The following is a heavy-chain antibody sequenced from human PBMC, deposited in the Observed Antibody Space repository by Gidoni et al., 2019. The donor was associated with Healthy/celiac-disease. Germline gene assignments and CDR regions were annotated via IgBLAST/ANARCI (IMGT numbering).Heavy chain of an antibody. CDR1: VESVFSNSAA. J-gene: IGHJ4*02. D-gene: IGHD7-27*01. V-gene: IGHV6-1*01. CDR3: ARARVGTGDQEFDY. CDR2: TDYRSKWYN. Sequence: QVQLQQSGPGWVKPSQTLSPPCAISVESVFSNSAAWHGIGQSPSRGLEWLGRTDYRSKWYNDYAVSVKSRITINPDTSKIQFSLQLNSVTPEDTAVYYCARARVGTGDQEFDYWGQGTLVTVSS.